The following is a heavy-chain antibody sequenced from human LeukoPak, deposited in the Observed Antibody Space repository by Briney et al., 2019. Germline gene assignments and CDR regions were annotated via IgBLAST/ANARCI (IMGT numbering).Heavy chain of an antibody. CDR2: ISAYSGDT. CDR1: GYIFTSFG. V-gene: IGHV1-18*01. J-gene: IGHJ4*02. CDR3: ARDTRSSGRTYFDY. Sequence: ASVKVSCKASGYIFTSFGIGWVRQAPGQGLEWMGWISAYSGDTDHAQELQGRVTMTTDSSTRTAYMELRSLRSDDTAVYYCARDTRSSGRTYFDYWGQGTLVTVSS. D-gene: IGHD3-10*01.